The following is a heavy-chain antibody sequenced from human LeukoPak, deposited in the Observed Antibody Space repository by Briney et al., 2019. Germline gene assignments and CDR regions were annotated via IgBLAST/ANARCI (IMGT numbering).Heavy chain of an antibody. V-gene: IGHV1-18*01. CDR2: ISTSNGDT. CDR1: GYIFANYD. CDR3: ARDPYHRLGPPLDL. D-gene: IGHD2-2*01. Sequence: GASVKVSCRASGYIFANYDITWVRQAPGQGLDWMGRISTSNGDTNYAQSLQGRVTMTTDTFTSTVYMELRSLRSDDTAVYYCARDPYHRLGPPLDLWGQGTLVTVSS. J-gene: IGHJ5*02.